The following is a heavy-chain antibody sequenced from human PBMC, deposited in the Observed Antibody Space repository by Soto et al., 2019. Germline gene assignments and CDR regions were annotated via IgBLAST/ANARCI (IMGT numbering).Heavy chain of an antibody. D-gene: IGHD3-10*01. J-gene: IGHJ5*02. CDR1: GGSFSGYY. CDR2: INHSGST. V-gene: IGHV4-34*01. Sequence: PSETLSLTCAVYGGSFSGYYWSWIRQPPGKGLERIGEINHSGSTNYNPSLKSRVTISVDTSKNQFSLKLSSVTAADTAVYYCARSPLLPWFGGGNWFDPWGQGTLVTVSS. CDR3: ARSPLLPWFGGGNWFDP.